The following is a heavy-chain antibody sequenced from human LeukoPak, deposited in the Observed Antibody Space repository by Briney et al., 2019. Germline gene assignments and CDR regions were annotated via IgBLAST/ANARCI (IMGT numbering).Heavy chain of an antibody. J-gene: IGHJ3*02. Sequence: ASVKVSCKASGYTFTGYYMHWVRQAPGRGLEWMGWINPNSGGTNYAQKFQGRVTMTRDTSVSTAYMELSRLRSDDTAVYYCARDHTGTTIWDAFDIWGQGTMVTVSS. V-gene: IGHV1-2*02. D-gene: IGHD1-1*01. CDR3: ARDHTGTTIWDAFDI. CDR1: GYTFTGYY. CDR2: INPNSGGT.